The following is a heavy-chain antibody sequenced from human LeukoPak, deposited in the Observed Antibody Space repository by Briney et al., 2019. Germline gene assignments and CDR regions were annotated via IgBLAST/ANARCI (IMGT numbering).Heavy chain of an antibody. Sequence: SETLSLTCNVSGDSLRSYYWSWFRQPPGKGLEWIGHIYYTGTTNYNPSLKSRISIAVDTSKMQFSLKLTSVTAADAAMYYCARVTWIGETANHYGMDVWGQGTSVTVSS. J-gene: IGHJ6*02. CDR2: IYYTGTT. CDR1: GDSLRSYY. CDR3: ARVTWIGETANHYGMDV. D-gene: IGHD3-10*01. V-gene: IGHV4-59*08.